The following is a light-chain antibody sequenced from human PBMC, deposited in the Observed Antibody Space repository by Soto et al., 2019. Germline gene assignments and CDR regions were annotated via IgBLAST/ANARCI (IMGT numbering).Light chain of an antibody. Sequence: EIVLTQSPGTLSLSPGERATLSCRASQSVSNSYLAWYQQKPGQAPRLLIYGASSRATGVPDRFSGSGSGTDFTLTISRLEPEDFEVYYCQQYGSSPWTSGQGTKVDIK. CDR2: GAS. CDR1: QSVSNSY. J-gene: IGKJ1*01. V-gene: IGKV3-20*01. CDR3: QQYGSSPWT.